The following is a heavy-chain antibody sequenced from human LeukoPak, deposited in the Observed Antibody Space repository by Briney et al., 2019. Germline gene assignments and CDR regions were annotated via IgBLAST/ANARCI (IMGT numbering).Heavy chain of an antibody. CDR1: GGSISSSSYY. J-gene: IGHJ5*02. CDR3: ARDRYYYDSSGYKYNWFDP. Sequence: SETLSLTCTVSGGSISSSSYYWGWIRQPPGKGLEWIGSIYYSGSTYYNPSLKSRVTISVDTSKNQFSLKLSSVTAADTAVYYCARDRYYYDSSGYKYNWFDPWGQGTLVTVSS. CDR2: IYYSGST. D-gene: IGHD3-22*01. V-gene: IGHV4-39*07.